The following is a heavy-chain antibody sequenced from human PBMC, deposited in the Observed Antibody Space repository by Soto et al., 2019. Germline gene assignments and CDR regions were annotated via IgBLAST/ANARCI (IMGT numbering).Heavy chain of an antibody. CDR1: GYTFTSYD. CDR3: ARGRYYGSGSYYNVYWFDH. V-gene: IGHV1-8*01. J-gene: IGHJ5*02. Sequence: XSVKVSCKASGYTFTSYDINWVRQATGQGLEWMGWMNPNSGNTGYAQKFQGRVTMTRNTSISTAYMELSSLRSEDTAVYYCARGRYYGSGSYYNVYWFDHWSQGTLVTVSS. D-gene: IGHD3-10*01. CDR2: MNPNSGNT.